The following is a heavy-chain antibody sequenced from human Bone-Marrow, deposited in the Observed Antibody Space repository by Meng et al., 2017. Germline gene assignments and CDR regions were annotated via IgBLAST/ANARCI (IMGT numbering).Heavy chain of an antibody. D-gene: IGHD3-10*01. CDR1: GFTFSSYW. V-gene: IGHV3-7*01. Sequence: GESLKISCAASGFTFSSYWMSWVRQAPGKGLEWVANIKQDGSEKYYVDSVKGRFTISRDNAKNSLYLQMNSLRAADTAVYYCTRGGGLLWFGEPFDYWGQGTLVTVSS. J-gene: IGHJ4*02. CDR2: IKQDGSEK. CDR3: TRGGGLLWFGEPFDY.